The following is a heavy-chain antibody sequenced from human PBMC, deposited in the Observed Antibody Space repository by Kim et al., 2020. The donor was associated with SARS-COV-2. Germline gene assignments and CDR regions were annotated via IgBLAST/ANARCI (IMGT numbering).Heavy chain of an antibody. CDR3: ARGRGLEDY. J-gene: IGHJ4*02. V-gene: IGHV4-34*01. CDR1: GGSFSGYY. D-gene: IGHD3-3*01. Sequence: SETLSLTCAVYGGSFSGYYWSWIRQPPGKGLEWIGEINHSGSTNYNPSLKSRVTISVDTSKNQFSLKLSSVTAADTAVYYCARGRGLEDYWGQGTLVTVS. CDR2: INHSGST.